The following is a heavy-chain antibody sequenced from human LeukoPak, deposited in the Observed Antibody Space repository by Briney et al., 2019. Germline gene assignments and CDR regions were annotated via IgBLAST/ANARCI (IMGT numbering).Heavy chain of an antibody. D-gene: IGHD3-22*01. CDR1: GGSMSSSSYY. J-gene: IGHJ4*02. Sequence: KASETLSLTCTVSGGSMSSSSYYWGWIRQPPGKGLEWIGRIYTSGSTSYNPSLKSRVTISLDTSKNQFSLKLSSVTAADTAVYYCAREGSYDSNGYYVYWGQGTLVTVSS. CDR2: IYTSGST. V-gene: IGHV4-61*02. CDR3: AREGSYDSNGYYVY.